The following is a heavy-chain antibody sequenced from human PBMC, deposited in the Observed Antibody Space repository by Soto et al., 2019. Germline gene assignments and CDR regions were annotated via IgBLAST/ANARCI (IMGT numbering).Heavy chain of an antibody. CDR3: ARVSGSGTYTFSSYYSPMDV. J-gene: IGHJ6*02. CDR1: GYSFTNYW. CDR2: IYPGDSDT. Sequence: GESLKISCKASGYSFTNYWSGWVRQMSGKGLEWMGIIYPGDSDTRYSPSVEGQVTISVDKSTTTAYLQWSSLKASDTAMYYCARVSGSGTYTFSSYYSPMDVWGQGTTVTVSS. D-gene: IGHD3-10*01. V-gene: IGHV5-51*01.